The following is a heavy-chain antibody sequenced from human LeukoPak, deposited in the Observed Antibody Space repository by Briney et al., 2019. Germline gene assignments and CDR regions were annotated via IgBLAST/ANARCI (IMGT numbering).Heavy chain of an antibody. D-gene: IGHD4-17*01. CDR3: ASPTPDYGDSPNFDY. CDR1: GYTFTSYA. J-gene: IGHJ4*02. V-gene: IGHV1-69*06. CDR2: IIPIFGTA. Sequence: RASVKVSCKASGYTFTSYAISWVRQAPGQGLEWMGGIIPIFGTANYAQKFQGRVTITADKSTSTAYMELSSLRSEDTAVYYCASPTPDYGDSPNFDYWGQGTLVTVSS.